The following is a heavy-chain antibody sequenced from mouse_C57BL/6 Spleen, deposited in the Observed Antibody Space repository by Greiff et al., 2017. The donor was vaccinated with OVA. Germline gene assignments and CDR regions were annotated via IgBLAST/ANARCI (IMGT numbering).Heavy chain of an antibody. CDR1: GYTFTSYG. CDR3: ASRDPYAMDY. CDR2: IYPRSGNT. Sequence: QVQLQQSGAELARPEASVKLSCKASGYTFTSYGISWVKQRTGQGLEWIGEIYPRSGNTYYNEKFKGKATLTADKSSSTAYMELRSLTSEDSAVYFCASRDPYAMDYWGQGTSVTVSS. V-gene: IGHV1-81*01. D-gene: IGHD3-3*01. J-gene: IGHJ4*01.